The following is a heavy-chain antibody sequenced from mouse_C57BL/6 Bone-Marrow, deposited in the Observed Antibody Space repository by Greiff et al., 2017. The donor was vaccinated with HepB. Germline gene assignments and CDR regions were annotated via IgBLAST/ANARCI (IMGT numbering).Heavy chain of an antibody. V-gene: IGHV1-59*01. CDR1: GYTFTSYW. CDR2: IDPSDSYT. D-gene: IGHD1-1*01. Sequence: QVQLKQPGAELVRPGTSVKLSCKASGYTFTSYWMHWVKQRPGQGLEWIGVIDPSDSYTNYNQKFKGKATLTVDTSSSTAYMQLSSLTSEDSAVYYCADITTAMDYWGQGTSVTVSS. J-gene: IGHJ4*01. CDR3: ADITTAMDY.